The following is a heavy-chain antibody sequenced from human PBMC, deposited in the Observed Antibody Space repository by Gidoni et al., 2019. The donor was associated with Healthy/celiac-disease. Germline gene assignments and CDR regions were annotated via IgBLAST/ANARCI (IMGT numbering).Heavy chain of an antibody. CDR1: GGTFSRYA. Sequence: QVQLVQSGAGVKKPGSSVKDSCTASGGTFSRYAISWVRQAPGQGLEWMGGIIPIFGTANYAQKFHGRVTITADESTSTAYMELSSLRSEDTAVYYCARGPKRCPLGNYYYYYYMDVWGKGTTVTVSS. J-gene: IGHJ6*03. CDR3: ARGPKRCPLGNYYYYYYMDV. V-gene: IGHV1-69*01. CDR2: IIPIFGTA.